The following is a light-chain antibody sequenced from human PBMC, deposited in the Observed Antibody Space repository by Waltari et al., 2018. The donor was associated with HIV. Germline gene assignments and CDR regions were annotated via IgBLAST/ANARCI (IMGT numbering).Light chain of an antibody. Sequence: DIQMTQSPSSLSASVGDRVTIICRASQSIGNYLNWYHQKSGTAPELLIYAASSLQSGVPSRFSGSGSGTDFTLTITSLQLEDFATYYCQQSSSSPPTFSQGTKVEI. V-gene: IGKV1-39*01. CDR1: QSIGNY. CDR2: AAS. J-gene: IGKJ2*01. CDR3: QQSSSSPPT.